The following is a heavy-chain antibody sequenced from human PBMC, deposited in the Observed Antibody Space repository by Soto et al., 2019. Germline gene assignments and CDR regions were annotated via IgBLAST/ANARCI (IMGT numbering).Heavy chain of an antibody. D-gene: IGHD3-3*01. CDR2: ISGSGGST. V-gene: IGHV3-23*01. CDR1: GFPFSSYA. CDR3: AKGAIFGVVPNQDYYYYGMDV. Sequence: LRVSCAASGFPFSSYAMSWVRQAPGKGLEWVSAISGSGGSTHYADSVKGRFTISRDNSKNTLYLHMNSLRAEDTAVYYCAKGAIFGVVPNQDYYYYGMDVWGRGTTVTVSS. J-gene: IGHJ6*02.